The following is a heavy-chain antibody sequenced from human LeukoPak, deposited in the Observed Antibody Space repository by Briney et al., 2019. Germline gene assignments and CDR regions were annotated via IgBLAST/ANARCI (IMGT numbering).Heavy chain of an antibody. Sequence: PGGSLRLSCAASDFTFSSFSMNWVRQAPGKGLEWVSSISSTSRYIYYADSVKGRFTISRDNAKNSLFLQMNSLRAEDTAIYYCARDGGSGSYSYYFDYWGQGSLVTVSS. CDR1: DFTFSSFS. D-gene: IGHD3-10*01. V-gene: IGHV3-21*01. J-gene: IGHJ4*02. CDR2: ISSTSRYI. CDR3: ARDGGSGSYSYYFDY.